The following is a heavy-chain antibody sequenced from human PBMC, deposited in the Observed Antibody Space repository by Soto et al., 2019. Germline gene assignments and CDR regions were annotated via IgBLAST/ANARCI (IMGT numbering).Heavy chain of an antibody. CDR2: IYYSGST. CDR1: GGSVISGSYY. D-gene: IGHD2-15*01. J-gene: IGHJ3*02. Sequence: PSETLSLTCSVSGGSVISGSYYWSWIRQPPGKGLEWIGYIYYSGSTKYNPSLKSRVTISLDTSKNQFSLKLSSVTAADTAVYYCARDYWASSAAFDIWGQGTMVTVSS. V-gene: IGHV4-61*01. CDR3: ARDYWASSAAFDI.